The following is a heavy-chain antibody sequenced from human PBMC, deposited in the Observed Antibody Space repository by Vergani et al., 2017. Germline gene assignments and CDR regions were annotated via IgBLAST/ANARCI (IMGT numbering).Heavy chain of an antibody. J-gene: IGHJ5*02. CDR2: IYYSGSI. CDR1: GASIRSSNYY. V-gene: IGHV4-39*01. Sequence: QLQLQESGPGLVKPSATLSLTCSVSGASIRSSNYYWGRLRQPPGKGLEWIVSIYYSGSIYYNPSLKSRVTISVDTSKNQFSLKLSSVTAADTAVYFCARHSTVEWLVKLGWIDPWGQGILVTVSS. CDR3: ARHSTVEWLVKLGWIDP. D-gene: IGHD6-19*01.